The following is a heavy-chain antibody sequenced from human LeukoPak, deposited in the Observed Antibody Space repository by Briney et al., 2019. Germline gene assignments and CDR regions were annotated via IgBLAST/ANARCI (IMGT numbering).Heavy chain of an antibody. V-gene: IGHV5-51*01. CDR1: GNSFSNYW. J-gene: IGHJ4*02. Sequence: GESLKISCKGSGNSFSNYWIGWVRQMPGKGLEWMGIIYPGDSDTRYSPSFQGHVTISADKFTSTAYLQWTSLKALDTAMYYCARHKRSTAMEYWGQGTLVTVSS. D-gene: IGHD5-18*01. CDR2: IYPGDSDT. CDR3: ARHKRSTAMEY.